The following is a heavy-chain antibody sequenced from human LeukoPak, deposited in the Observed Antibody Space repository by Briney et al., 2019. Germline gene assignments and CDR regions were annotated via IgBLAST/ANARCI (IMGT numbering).Heavy chain of an antibody. Sequence: PSETLSLTCTVSGGSISSSSYYWGWIRQPPGKGLEWIGSIYYSGSTYYNPSLKSRVTISVDTSKNQFSLKLSSVTAADTAVYYCASSEPFPYYDILTGYYHPTRPFDYWGQGTLVTVSS. V-gene: IGHV4-39*01. CDR2: IYYSGST. CDR1: GGSISSSSYY. D-gene: IGHD3-9*01. J-gene: IGHJ4*02. CDR3: ASSEPFPYYDILTGYYHPTRPFDY.